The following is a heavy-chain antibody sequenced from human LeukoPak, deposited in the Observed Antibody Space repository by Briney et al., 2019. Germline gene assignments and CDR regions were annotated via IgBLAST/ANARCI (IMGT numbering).Heavy chain of an antibody. CDR1: GFTFSSYS. CDR2: ISYDGSNK. Sequence: GGSLRLSCAASGFTFSSYSMNWVRQAPGKGLEWVAVISYDGSNKYYADSVKGRFTISRDNSKNTLYLQMNSLRAEDTAVYYCANGYCTTGVCYPYYYYYMDVWGKGTTVTVSS. D-gene: IGHD2-8*01. J-gene: IGHJ6*03. V-gene: IGHV3-30*18. CDR3: ANGYCTTGVCYPYYYYYMDV.